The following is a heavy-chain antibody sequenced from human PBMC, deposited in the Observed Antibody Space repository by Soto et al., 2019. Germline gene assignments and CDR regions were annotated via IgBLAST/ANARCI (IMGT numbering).Heavy chain of an antibody. D-gene: IGHD6-6*01. CDR2: IIPIFGTA. CDR1: GGTFSSYA. J-gene: IGHJ6*02. Sequence: GASVKVSCKASGGTFSSYAISWVRQAPGQGLEWMGGIIPIFGTANYAQKFQGRVTITADESTSTAYMELSSLRSEDTAVYYCARDRYSSSGFYYYYYGMDVWGQGTTVTVSS. V-gene: IGHV1-69*13. CDR3: ARDRYSSSGFYYYYYGMDV.